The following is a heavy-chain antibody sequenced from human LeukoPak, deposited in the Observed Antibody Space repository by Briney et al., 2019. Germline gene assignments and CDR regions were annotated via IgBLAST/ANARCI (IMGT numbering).Heavy chain of an antibody. D-gene: IGHD2-2*02. CDR1: GGTFSSYA. CDR2: IIPIFGTA. V-gene: IGHV1-69*01. J-gene: IGHJ4*02. Sequence: SVKVSCKASGGTFSSYAISWVRQAPGQGLEWMGGIIPIFGTANYAQKFQGRVTITADESTSTAYMELRSLRPDDTAVYYCARDDRYCSSTSCYTPFDYWGQGTLVTVSS. CDR3: ARDDRYCSSTSCYTPFDY.